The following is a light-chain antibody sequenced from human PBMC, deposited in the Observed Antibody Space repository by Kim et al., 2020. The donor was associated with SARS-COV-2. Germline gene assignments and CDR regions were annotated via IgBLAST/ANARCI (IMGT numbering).Light chain of an antibody. CDR2: DAS. Sequence: EIVMTQSPATLSVSPGERVTLSCRASKSVSSNLAWYKRKPGNAPRLLIYDASTRATGIPARFSGSGSGTEFSLTISGLQSEDFSVYYCQQYNNWWTFCQWTKVDSK. J-gene: IGKJ1*01. CDR1: KSVSSN. V-gene: IGKV3-15*01. CDR3: QQYNNWWT.